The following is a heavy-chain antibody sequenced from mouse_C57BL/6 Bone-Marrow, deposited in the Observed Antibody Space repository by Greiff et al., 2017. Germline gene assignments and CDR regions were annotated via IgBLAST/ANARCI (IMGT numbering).Heavy chain of an antibody. V-gene: IGHV5-12*01. CDR3: ARQGDYDDFDY. J-gene: IGHJ2*01. CDR2: ISNGGGST. D-gene: IGHD2-4*01. Sequence: EVQRVESGGGLVQPGGSLKLSCAASGFTFSDYYMYWVRQTPEKRLEWVAYISNGGGSTYYPDTVKGRFTISRDNAKNTLYLQMSRLKSEDTAMYYCARQGDYDDFDYWGQGTTLTVSS. CDR1: GFTFSDYY.